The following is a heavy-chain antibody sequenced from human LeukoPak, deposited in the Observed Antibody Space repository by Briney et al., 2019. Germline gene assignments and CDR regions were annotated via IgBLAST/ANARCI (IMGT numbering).Heavy chain of an antibody. CDR2: IQNRGST. D-gene: IGHD2-2*02. CDR1: GGSISNHY. Sequence: PSETLSLTCTVSGGSISNHYWSWIRQPAGKGLEWIGHIQNRGSTNYNPFLRSRVTMSVDAPNNQFSLKLDSVTAADTAVYYCAGTYRLRRFDPWGQGTLVTVSS. V-gene: IGHV4-4*07. J-gene: IGHJ5*02. CDR3: AGTYRLRRFDP.